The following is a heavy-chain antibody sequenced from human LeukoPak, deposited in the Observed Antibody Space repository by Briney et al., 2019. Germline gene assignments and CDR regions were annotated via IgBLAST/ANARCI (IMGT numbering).Heavy chain of an antibody. V-gene: IGHV3-7*01. CDR3: ARTAAAGQIYYYYYYMDV. Sequence: GGSLRLSCAASGFTFSSYWMSWVRQAPGKGLEWVANIKQDGSEKYYVDSVKGRFTISRDNAKNSLYLQMNSLRAEDTAVYYCARTAAAGQIYYYYYYMDVWGKGTTVTVSS. J-gene: IGHJ6*03. CDR2: IKQDGSEK. CDR1: GFTFSSYW. D-gene: IGHD6-13*01.